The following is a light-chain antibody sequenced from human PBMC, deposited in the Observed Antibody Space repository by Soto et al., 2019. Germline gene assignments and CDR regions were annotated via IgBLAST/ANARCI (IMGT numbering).Light chain of an antibody. CDR2: AAS. CDR1: QGISRY. CDR3: QQYYSYPRT. J-gene: IGKJ1*01. V-gene: IGKV1-8*01. Sequence: AIRMTQSPSSFSASTGDRVTITCRASQGISRYLAWYQQKPGKSPKLLIYAASTLQSGVPSRFSGSGSGTDFTLTISCLQSEDFATYYCQQYYSYPRTFVQGTKVEIK.